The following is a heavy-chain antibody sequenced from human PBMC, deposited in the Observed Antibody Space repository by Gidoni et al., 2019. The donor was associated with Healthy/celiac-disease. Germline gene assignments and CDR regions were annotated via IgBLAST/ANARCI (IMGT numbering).Heavy chain of an antibody. CDR1: GCTFTSSA. J-gene: IGHJ6*02. D-gene: IGHD1-26*01. V-gene: IGHV1-58*02. Sequence: QMQLGHPGPELKKPVTSTTVSRMASGCTFTSSAMQWVRHAHGQRLEWIGWIVVGGGNTNYAQKFQERVTITRDMSTSTAYMELSSLRSEGTAVYYCAATVGATYYYGMDVWGQGTTVTVSS. CDR3: AATVGATYYYGMDV. CDR2: IVVGGGNT.